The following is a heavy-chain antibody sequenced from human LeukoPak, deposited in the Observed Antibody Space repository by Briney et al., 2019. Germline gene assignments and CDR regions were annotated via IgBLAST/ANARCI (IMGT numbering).Heavy chain of an antibody. J-gene: IGHJ4*02. D-gene: IGHD5-12*01. CDR1: GFTFSSYG. V-gene: IGHV3-30*03. CDR3: AIDSSGSGYAYYFDY. CDR2: ISYDGSNK. Sequence: GGSLRLSCAASGFTFSSYGMHWVRQAPGKGLEWVAVISYDGSNKYYADSVKGRFTISRDNSKNTLYLQMNSLRAEDTAVYYCAIDSSGSGYAYYFDYWGQGTLVTVSS.